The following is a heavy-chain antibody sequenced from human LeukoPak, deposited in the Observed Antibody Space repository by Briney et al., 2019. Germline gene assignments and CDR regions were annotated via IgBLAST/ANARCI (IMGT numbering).Heavy chain of an antibody. D-gene: IGHD2-2*01. Sequence: SGPTLVNPTQTLTLTCTFSGFSLSTSGMRVSWIRQPPGKALEWLARIDWDDDKFYSTSLKTRLTISKDTSKNQVVLTMTNMDPVDTATYYCARPRGYCSSTSCLDAFDIWGQGTMVTVSS. CDR2: IDWDDDK. CDR1: GFSLSTSGMR. CDR3: ARPRGYCSSTSCLDAFDI. V-gene: IGHV2-70*04. J-gene: IGHJ3*02.